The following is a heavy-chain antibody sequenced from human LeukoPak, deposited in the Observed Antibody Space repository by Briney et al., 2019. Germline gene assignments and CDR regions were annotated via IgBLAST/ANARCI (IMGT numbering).Heavy chain of an antibody. CDR3: AHTPPLGDILTPEDNWFDP. Sequence: SGPTLVKPTQTLTLTCTFSGFSLSSSGVGVGWIRQPPGKALEWLALIYWDDDKRYSPSLKSRLTITKDTSKNQVVLTMTNMDPVDTATYYCAHTPPLGDILTPEDNWFDPWGQGTLVTVSS. CDR2: IYWDDDK. J-gene: IGHJ5*02. D-gene: IGHD3-9*01. CDR1: GFSLSSSGVG. V-gene: IGHV2-5*02.